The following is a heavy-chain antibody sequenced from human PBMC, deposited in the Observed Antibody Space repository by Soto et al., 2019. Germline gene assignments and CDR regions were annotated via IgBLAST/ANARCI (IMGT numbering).Heavy chain of an antibody. Sequence: EVQLVESGGGLVQPGGFLKLSCAASGFSVSHYYMNWFRQAPGKGLEWVSVIYTDGRTYYADSVKGRFTISRHTSENTLYLQMNNLKSEDTAVYYCARDSGGYLAEFSFWGQGTMVTVSS. CDR3: ARDSGGYLAEFSF. D-gene: IGHD3-22*01. CDR2: IYTDGRT. V-gene: IGHV3-53*04. J-gene: IGHJ3*01. CDR1: GFSVSHYY.